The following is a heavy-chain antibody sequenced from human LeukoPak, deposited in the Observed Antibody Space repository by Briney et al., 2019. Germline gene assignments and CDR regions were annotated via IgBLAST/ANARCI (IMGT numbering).Heavy chain of an antibody. V-gene: IGHV4-59*11. CDR1: GSSISSHY. J-gene: IGHJ5*02. CDR3: ARCSAGRVSPFDP. Sequence: SETLSLTCTVSGSSISSHYWSWIRQPPGKGLEWIGYIYYSGSTNYNPSLKSRVTISVDTSKNQFSLKLSSVTAADTAVYYCARCSAGRVSPFDPWGQGTLVTVSS. CDR2: IYYSGST. D-gene: IGHD2-15*01.